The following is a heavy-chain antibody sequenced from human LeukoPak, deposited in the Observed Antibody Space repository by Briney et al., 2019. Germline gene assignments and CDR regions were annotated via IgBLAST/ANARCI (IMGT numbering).Heavy chain of an antibody. V-gene: IGHV4-61*02. D-gene: IGHD2-2*01. J-gene: IGHJ4*02. CDR1: GGSISSGSYF. CDR3: AREVVSAAKYDY. Sequence: SETLSLTCTVSGGSISSGSYFWSWIRQPAGKGLEWIGRIYTSGSTNYNPSLKSRVTISVDTSKNQFSLKLSSVTAADTAVYYCAREVVSAAKYDYWGQGTLVTVSS. CDR2: IYTSGST.